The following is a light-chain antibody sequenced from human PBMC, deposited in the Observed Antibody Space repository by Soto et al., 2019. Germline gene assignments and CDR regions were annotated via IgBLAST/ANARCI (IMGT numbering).Light chain of an antibody. Sequence: QSVLTQSPSVSGAPGQRVTISCTGSSSNIGAGYDVHWYQQLPGTAPKLLIYGNSNRPSGVPDRFSGSKSGTSASLAITGLQAEDEADYYCQSYDSSRSGFYVFGTGTKVTVL. CDR2: GNS. J-gene: IGLJ1*01. V-gene: IGLV1-40*01. CDR3: QSYDSSRSGFYV. CDR1: SSNIGAGYD.